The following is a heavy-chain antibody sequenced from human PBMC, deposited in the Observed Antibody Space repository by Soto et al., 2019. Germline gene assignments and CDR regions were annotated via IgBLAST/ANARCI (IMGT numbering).Heavy chain of an antibody. CDR2: SSAYNGNT. V-gene: IGHV1-18*01. CDR3: ARDGCDCSGGSCSQCGGDGNFDY. D-gene: IGHD2-15*01. CDR1: GYTFTSYG. Sequence: QVQLVQSGAEVKKPGASVKVSCKASGYTFTSYGISWVRQAPGQGLEWMGWSSAYNGNTNYAQKLQGRVTMTTDTSTSTAYMDLRSLRSDDTAVYYCARDGCDCSGGSCSQCGGDGNFDYWGQGTLVTVSS. J-gene: IGHJ4*02.